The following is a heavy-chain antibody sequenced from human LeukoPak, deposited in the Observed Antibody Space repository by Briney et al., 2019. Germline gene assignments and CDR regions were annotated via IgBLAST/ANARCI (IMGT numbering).Heavy chain of an antibody. J-gene: IGHJ4*02. CDR3: ASSEMVRGDIDRTTC. Sequence: GVSVKVSCKASGGTFSSYAISWVRQAPGQGLEWMGGIIPIFGTANYAQKFQGRVTITADKSTSTAYMELSSLRSEDTAVYYCASSEMVRGDIDRTTCWGQGTLVTVSS. V-gene: IGHV1-69*06. CDR2: IIPIFGTA. D-gene: IGHD3-10*01. CDR1: GGTFSSYA.